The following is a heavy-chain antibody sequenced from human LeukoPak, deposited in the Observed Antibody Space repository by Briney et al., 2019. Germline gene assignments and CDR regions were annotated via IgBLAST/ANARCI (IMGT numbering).Heavy chain of an antibody. CDR1: GVSISSSSYY. CDR3: ARHYDILGSLPRYYYYYHGMDV. V-gene: IGHV4-39*01. Sequence: SETLSLTCTVSGVSISSSSYYWGWIRQPPGKGLEWIGSIYYSGSTYSNPSLKSRVTISIDTSKNQFSLKLSSVTAADTAVYYCARHYDILGSLPRYYYYYHGMDVWGQGTTVTVSS. J-gene: IGHJ6*02. D-gene: IGHD3-9*01. CDR2: IYYSGST.